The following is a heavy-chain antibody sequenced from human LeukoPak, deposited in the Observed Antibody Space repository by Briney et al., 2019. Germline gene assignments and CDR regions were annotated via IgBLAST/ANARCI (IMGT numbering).Heavy chain of an antibody. J-gene: IGHJ6*02. CDR1: GLTFSSSV. CDR2: ISYYESSK. D-gene: IGHD3-3*01. V-gene: IGHV3-30*03. Sequence: GGSLRLSCPASGLTFSSSVMHLVRQAPCKGLEGVAVISYYESSKYYADSVKGRFTISRDNSKNTLYLQMNSLRAEDTAVYYCARGTDTKPFWSGYWVDVWGQGTTVTVSS. CDR3: ARGTDTKPFWSGYWVDV.